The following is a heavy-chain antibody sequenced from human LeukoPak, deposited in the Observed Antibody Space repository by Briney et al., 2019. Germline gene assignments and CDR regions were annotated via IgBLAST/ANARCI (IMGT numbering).Heavy chain of an antibody. D-gene: IGHD2-15*01. CDR2: ISGSGGST. J-gene: IGHJ4*02. CDR1: GFTFSSYA. CDR3: AKAQPRKGVVAATGHFDY. V-gene: IGHV3-23*01. Sequence: GGSLRLSCAASGFTFSSYAMSWVRQAPGKGLEWVSAISGSGGSTYYADSVKGRFTISRDNSKNTLYLQMNSLSAEDTAVYYCAKAQPRKGVVAATGHFDYWGQGTLVTVSS.